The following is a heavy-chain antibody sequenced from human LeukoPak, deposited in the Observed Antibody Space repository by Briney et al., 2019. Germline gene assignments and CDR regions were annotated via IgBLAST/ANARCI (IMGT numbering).Heavy chain of an antibody. D-gene: IGHD3-22*01. CDR2: VYHSGSP. V-gene: IGHV4-61*08. CDR3: ARAALKNRSAGNYYDSSGYGFDY. Sequence: SETLSLTCTVSGGSVNSGGYYWSCIRQPPGKGLEWIVYVYHSGSPNDNSSLKSRVTISVDTSKSQFSLKLSSVTAADTAVYYCARAALKNRSAGNYYDSSGYGFDYWGQGTLVTVSS. CDR1: GGSVNSGGYY. J-gene: IGHJ4*02.